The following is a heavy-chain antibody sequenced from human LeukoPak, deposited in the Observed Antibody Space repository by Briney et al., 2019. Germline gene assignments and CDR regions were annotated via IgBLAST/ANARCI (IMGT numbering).Heavy chain of an antibody. CDR2: ISSNGGST. Sequence: PGGSLRLSCAASGFTFSSYAMHWVRQAPGKGLEYVSAISSNGGSTYYANSVKGRFTISRDNSKNTLYLQMGSLRAEDMAVYYCARTLDYYDSSEMDYYYMDVWGKGTTVTISS. J-gene: IGHJ6*03. CDR3: ARTLDYYDSSEMDYYYMDV. CDR1: GFTFSSYA. V-gene: IGHV3-64*01. D-gene: IGHD3-22*01.